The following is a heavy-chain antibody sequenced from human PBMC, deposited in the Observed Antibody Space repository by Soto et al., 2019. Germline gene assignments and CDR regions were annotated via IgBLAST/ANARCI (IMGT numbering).Heavy chain of an antibody. CDR1: GGSISSSSYY. Sequence: PSETLSLICTVSGGSISSSSYYWGWIRQPPGKGLEWIGKIYYSGSTYYNPSLKSRVTISVDTSKNQFSLKLSSVTAADTAVYYCAAEIDCSGGSCYFQWGQGTLVTVSS. CDR3: AAEIDCSGGSCYFQ. V-gene: IGHV4-39*01. J-gene: IGHJ4*02. CDR2: IYYSGST. D-gene: IGHD2-15*01.